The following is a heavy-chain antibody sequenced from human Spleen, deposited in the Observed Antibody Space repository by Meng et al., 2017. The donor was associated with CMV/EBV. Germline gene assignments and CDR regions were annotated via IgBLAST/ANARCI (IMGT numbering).Heavy chain of an antibody. D-gene: IGHD4-17*01. CDR2: ITPILGVS. Sequence: QVQLVQSGAEVKKPGSSVKVSCKTFGATFSSQSITWVRQAPGQGLEWMGRITPILGVSDYAQNFQGRVTITADKSTNTAYMELSSLRSEDTAVYYCARLKTGYGNNVVAFDSWGRGTLVTVSS. CDR3: ARLKTGYGNNVVAFDS. J-gene: IGHJ4*02. CDR1: GATFSSQS. V-gene: IGHV1-69*09.